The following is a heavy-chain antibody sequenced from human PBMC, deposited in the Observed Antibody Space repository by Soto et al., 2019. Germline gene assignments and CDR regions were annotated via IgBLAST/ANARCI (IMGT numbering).Heavy chain of an antibody. J-gene: IGHJ6*03. Sequence: QVQLQQWGAGLLKPSETLSLTCAVYGGSFSGYYWSWIRQPPGKGLEWIGEINHSGSTNYNPSLKSRVTRAVDTSKNQFSVKLSSGSAADTAVYYCARGALCAVAGTYYYHMVVWDKRTTVTVSS. CDR1: GGSFSGYY. CDR3: ARGALCAVAGTYYYHMVV. CDR2: INHSGST. D-gene: IGHD6-19*01. V-gene: IGHV4-34*01.